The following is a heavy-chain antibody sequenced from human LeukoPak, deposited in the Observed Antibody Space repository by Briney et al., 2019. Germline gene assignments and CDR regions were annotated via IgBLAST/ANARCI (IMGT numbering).Heavy chain of an antibody. CDR3: ARDLTSSGYYLRPFDY. D-gene: IGHD3-22*01. V-gene: IGHV3-66*01. CDR2: IYSGGST. CDR1: GFTFSNYG. J-gene: IGHJ4*02. Sequence: GGSLRLSCAASGFTFSNYGMSWVRQAPGKGLEWVSVIYSGGSTYYADSVKGRFTMSRDNSKNTLYLQMNSLRAEDTAVYYCARDLTSSGYYLRPFDYWGQGTLVTVSS.